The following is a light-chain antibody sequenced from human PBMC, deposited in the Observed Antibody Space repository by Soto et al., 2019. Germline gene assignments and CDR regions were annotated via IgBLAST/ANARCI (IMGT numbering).Light chain of an antibody. Sequence: DIQMTQSPSTLSASVGDRVTITCRASQRMSGFLAWYQQKPGKAPQLLISDASSLESGVPSRFCGGGVGTAFTLSFSSLQPEDFSTYYCQHSSSISWTFGPGSKVDIK. CDR1: QRMSGF. CDR2: DAS. J-gene: IGKJ1*01. V-gene: IGKV1-5*01. CDR3: QHSSSISWT.